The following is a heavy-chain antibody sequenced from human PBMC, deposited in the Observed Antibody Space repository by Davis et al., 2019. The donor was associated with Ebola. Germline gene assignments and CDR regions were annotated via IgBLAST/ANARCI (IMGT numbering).Heavy chain of an antibody. CDR1: GFIFENYW. CDR2: IKYDGRDT. D-gene: IGHD3-16*01. CDR3: AKLAGLRERYRAFDD. J-gene: IGHJ5*02. V-gene: IGHV3-7*01. Sequence: PGGSLRLSCAASGFIFENYWMAWVRQAPGKGLEWVASIKYDGRDTHYVDSVWGRCTISRDSAKKSVYLQMNSLRGDDTAVYYCAKLAGLRERYRAFDDWGQGTLVTVSS.